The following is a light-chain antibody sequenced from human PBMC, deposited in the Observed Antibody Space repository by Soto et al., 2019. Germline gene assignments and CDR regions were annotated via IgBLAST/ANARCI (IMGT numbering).Light chain of an antibody. CDR1: QAMSTY. V-gene: IGKV1-9*01. Sequence: DIQLTQSPSFLSAFVGATVTITCRASQAMSTYLAWYQQKPGKDPKLLIRSASTLQSGVPPRFSGGGSGTEFTLTISTLQPDDSGIYYCQQLNGYQLAFGGGTNVDIK. CDR2: SAS. CDR3: QQLNGYQLA. J-gene: IGKJ4*01.